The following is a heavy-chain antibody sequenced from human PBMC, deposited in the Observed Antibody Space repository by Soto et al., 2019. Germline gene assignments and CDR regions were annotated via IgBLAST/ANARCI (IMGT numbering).Heavy chain of an antibody. CDR3: ARVMSGWSDAFDI. CDR1: GFTFGNYS. Sequence: GGSLRLCCAASGFTFGNYSVSWVRQAPGKGLEWVSYISSSSRTIYYADSVKGRFTISRDNAKNSLYLQMNSLRDEDTAVYYCARVMSGWSDAFDIWGQGTMVTVSS. V-gene: IGHV3-48*02. CDR2: ISSSSRTI. D-gene: IGHD6-19*01. J-gene: IGHJ3*02.